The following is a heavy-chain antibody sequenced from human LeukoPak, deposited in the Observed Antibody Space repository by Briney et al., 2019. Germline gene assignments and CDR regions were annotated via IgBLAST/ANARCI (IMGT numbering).Heavy chain of an antibody. CDR1: GFTVSSNY. CDR2: IYSGGST. CDR3: ARENPVLWFDP. J-gene: IGHJ5*02. V-gene: IGHV3-66*01. D-gene: IGHD2-8*01. Sequence: GGSLRLSCAASGFTVSSNYMSWVRQAPGKGLERVSVIYSGGSTYYADSVKGRFTISRDNSKNTLYLQMNSLRAEDTAVYYCARENPVLWFDPWGQGTLVTVSS.